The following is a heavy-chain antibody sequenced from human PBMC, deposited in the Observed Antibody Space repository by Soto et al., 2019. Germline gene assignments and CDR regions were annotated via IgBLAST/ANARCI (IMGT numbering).Heavy chain of an antibody. CDR1: GFTFSNYG. V-gene: IGHV3-33*01. D-gene: IGHD6-6*01. CDR2: IWYDGSNI. CDR3: ARDRPNYSTGMDV. Sequence: QVQLVESGGGVVQPGRSLRLSCAASGFTFSNYGMHWVRQAPGKGLEWVAVIWYDGSNIYYADSVKGRFTISRDNSKNTLYLQMNSLRAEDTAVYYCARDRPNYSTGMDVWGQGTTVTVSS. J-gene: IGHJ6*02.